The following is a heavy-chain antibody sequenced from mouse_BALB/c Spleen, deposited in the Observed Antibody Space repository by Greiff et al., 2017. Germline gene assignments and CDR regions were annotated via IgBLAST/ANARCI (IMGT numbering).Heavy chain of an antibody. CDR2: INPYNGGT. CDR3: AREDYYGSSYHLDY. Sequence: VQLQQPGAELVKPGASVKISCKASGYSFTGYTMNWEKQSHGKNLEWIGLINPYNGGTSYNQKFKGKATLTVDKSSSTAYMELLSLTSEDSAVYYCAREDYYGSSYHLDYWGQGTTLTVSS. J-gene: IGHJ2*01. D-gene: IGHD1-1*01. CDR1: GYSFTGYT. V-gene: IGHV1-18*01.